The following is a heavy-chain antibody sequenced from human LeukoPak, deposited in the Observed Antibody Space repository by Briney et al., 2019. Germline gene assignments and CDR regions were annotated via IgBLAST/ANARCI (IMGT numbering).Heavy chain of an antibody. J-gene: IGHJ4*02. D-gene: IGHD5-18*01. CDR3: AKDWIRGYSYGGHIFDY. CDR2: IYHSGST. V-gene: IGHV4-4*02. Sequence: SGTLSLTCAVSGGSISSSNWWSWVRQPPGKGLEWIGEIYHSGSTNYNPSLKSRVTISVDKSKNQFSLKLSSVTAEDTAVYYCAKDWIRGYSYGGHIFDYWGQGTLVTVSS. CDR1: GGSISSSNW.